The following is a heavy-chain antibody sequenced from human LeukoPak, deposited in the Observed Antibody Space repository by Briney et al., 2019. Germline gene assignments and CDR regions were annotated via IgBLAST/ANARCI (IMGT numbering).Heavy chain of an antibody. J-gene: IGHJ4*02. V-gene: IGHV1-18*01. CDR3: ARDLRTVVHEY. D-gene: IGHD4-23*01. Sequence: ASVKVSCKTSGYSFSSYGISWVRQAPGQGLEWMGWISGYNAKTNYAEKFRGRITMTTDTSTSTVNMELRSLRPDDTAMYYCARDLRTVVHEYWGQGTMVTVSS. CDR2: ISGYNAKT. CDR1: GYSFSSYG.